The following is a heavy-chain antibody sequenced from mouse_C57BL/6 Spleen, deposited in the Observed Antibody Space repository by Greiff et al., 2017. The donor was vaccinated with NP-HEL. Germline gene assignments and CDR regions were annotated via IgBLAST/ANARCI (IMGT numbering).Heavy chain of an antibody. D-gene: IGHD2-4*01. V-gene: IGHV1-52*01. J-gene: IGHJ2*01. Sequence: VQLQQPGAELVRPGSSVKLSCKASGYTFTSYWMHWVKQRPIQGLEWIGNIDPSDSETHYNQKFKDKATLTVDKSSSTAYMQLSSLTSEDSAVYYCARGKDDYDAGLFDYWGQGTTLTVSS. CDR3: ARGKDDYDAGLFDY. CDR2: IDPSDSET. CDR1: GYTFTSYW.